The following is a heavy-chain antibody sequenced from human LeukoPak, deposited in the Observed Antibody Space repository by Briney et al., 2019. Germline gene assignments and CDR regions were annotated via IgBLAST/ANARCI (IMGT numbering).Heavy chain of an antibody. CDR3: ARDHYSRGGYYFDY. Sequence: GGSLRLSCAASGFTFSSYSMNWVRQAPGKGLEWVSSISSSSSYIYYADSVKGRFTISRDNSKNTLYLQMNSLRAEDTAVYYCARDHYSRGGYYFDYWGQGTLVTVSS. CDR2: ISSSSSYI. CDR1: GFTFSSYS. J-gene: IGHJ4*02. V-gene: IGHV3-21*04. D-gene: IGHD5-24*01.